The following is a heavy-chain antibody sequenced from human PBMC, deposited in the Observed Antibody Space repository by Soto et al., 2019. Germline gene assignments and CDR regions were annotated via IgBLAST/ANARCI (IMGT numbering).Heavy chain of an antibody. Sequence: SETLSLTCTVSGGSISSYYWSWIRQPAGKGLEWIGRIYTSGSTNYNPSLKSRVTMSVDTSKNQFSLKLSSVTAADTAVYYCARDLFEGATSDYGMDVWGQGTTVTVS. CDR1: GGSISSYY. CDR2: IYTSGST. D-gene: IGHD1-26*01. J-gene: IGHJ6*02. V-gene: IGHV4-4*07. CDR3: ARDLFEGATSDYGMDV.